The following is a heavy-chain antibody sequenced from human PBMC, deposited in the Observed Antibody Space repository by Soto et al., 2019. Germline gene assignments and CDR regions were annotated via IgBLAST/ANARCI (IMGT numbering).Heavy chain of an antibody. V-gene: IGHV3-23*01. CDR1: GFSFSNYV. D-gene: IGHD4-17*01. CDR2: ITGSGGGT. Sequence: HPGGSLRLSCAASGFSFSNYVMSWVRQAPGKGQQWVASITGSGGGTYYADSVKGRFTISRDNSNNTLYLQMNSLRAEDTAVYYCAKVQVFFLTTVSEAFDILFPATIVS. CDR3: AKVQVFFLTTVSEAFDI. J-gene: IGHJ3*02.